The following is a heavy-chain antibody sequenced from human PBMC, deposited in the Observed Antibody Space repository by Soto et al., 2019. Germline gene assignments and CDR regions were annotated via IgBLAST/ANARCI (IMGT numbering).Heavy chain of an antibody. D-gene: IGHD6-19*01. CDR2: ISSSSSYI. V-gene: IGHV3-21*01. J-gene: IGHJ4*02. Sequence: EVQLVESGGGLVKPGGSLRLSCAASGFTFSSYTMNWVRQAPGKGLEWVSSISSSSSYIYYADSVKGRFTISRDNAKNSLYLQMNSLRAEDTAVYYCARIAVAGFVDYWGQGTLVTLPS. CDR1: GFTFSSYT. CDR3: ARIAVAGFVDY.